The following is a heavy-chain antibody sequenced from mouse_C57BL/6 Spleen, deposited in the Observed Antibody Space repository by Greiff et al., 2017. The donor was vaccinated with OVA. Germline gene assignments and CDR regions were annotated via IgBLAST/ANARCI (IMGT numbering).Heavy chain of an antibody. V-gene: IGHV1-52*01. CDR2: IDPSDSET. CDR3: ARSQGGSGSGAMDY. D-gene: IGHD3-2*02. CDR1: GYTFTSYW. Sequence: QVQLQQSGAELVRPGSSVKLSCKASGYTFTSYWMHWVKQRPIQGLEWIGNIDPSDSETHYNQKFKDKATLTVDKSSSTAYMQLSSLTSEDSAVYYCARSQGGSGSGAMDYWGQGTSVTVSS. J-gene: IGHJ4*01.